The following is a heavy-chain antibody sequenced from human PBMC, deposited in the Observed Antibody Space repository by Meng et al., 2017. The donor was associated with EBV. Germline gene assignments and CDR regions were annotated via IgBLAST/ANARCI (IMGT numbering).Heavy chain of an antibody. V-gene: IGHV2-5*02. D-gene: IGHD6-6*01. J-gene: IGHJ4*02. CDR1: GFSLITRGVG. CDR3: AHIIAARPFDY. Sequence: QINLKESGPPLVKPPQTLTVTCTVSGFSLITRGVGVGWIRQPPGKALEWLALIYWDDDKRYSPSLKSRLTITKDTSKNQVVLTMTNMDPVDAATYYCAHIIAARPFDYWGQGTLVTVSS. CDR2: IYWDDDK.